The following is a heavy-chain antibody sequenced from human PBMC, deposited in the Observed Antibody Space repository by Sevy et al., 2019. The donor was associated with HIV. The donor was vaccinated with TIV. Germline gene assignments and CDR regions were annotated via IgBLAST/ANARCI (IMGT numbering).Heavy chain of an antibody. CDR2: ISWNSGSI. V-gene: IGHV3-9*01. CDR1: GFTFDDYA. D-gene: IGHD3-9*01. Sequence: QLGGSLRLSCAASGFTFDDYAMHWVRQAPGKGLEWVSGISWNSGSIGYAVSVKGRFTISRDNAKNSLYLQMNSLRAEDTALYYCAKEKGAYYDILTGEGGMDVWGQGTTVTVSS. J-gene: IGHJ6*02. CDR3: AKEKGAYYDILTGEGGMDV.